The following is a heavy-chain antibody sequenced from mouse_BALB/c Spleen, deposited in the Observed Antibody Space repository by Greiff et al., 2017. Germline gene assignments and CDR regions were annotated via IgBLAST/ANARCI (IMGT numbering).Heavy chain of an antibody. D-gene: IGHD1-1*01. V-gene: IGHV2-9*02. CDR2: IWAGGST. J-gene: IGHJ3*01. Sequence: VKLEESGPGLVAPSQSLSITCTVSGFSLTSYGVHWVRQPPGKGLEWLGVIWAGGSTNYNSALMSRLSISKDNSKSQVFLKMNSLQTDDTAMYYCARDPNYYGSSWFAYWGQGTLVTVSA. CDR1: GFSLTSYG. CDR3: ARDPNYYGSSWFAY.